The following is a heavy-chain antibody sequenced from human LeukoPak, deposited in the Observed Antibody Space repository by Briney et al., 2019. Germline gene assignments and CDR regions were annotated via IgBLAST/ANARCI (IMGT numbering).Heavy chain of an antibody. V-gene: IGHV3-43*01. Sequence: RSGGSLTLSCAASGFTFDDYTMHWVRQAPGKGLEWVSLISWDGGSTYYADSVKGRFTISRDNSKNSLYLQMNSLRTEDTALYYCAKGGLRFPLDYWGQGTLVTVSS. J-gene: IGHJ4*02. CDR2: ISWDGGST. D-gene: IGHD3-3*01. CDR3: AKGGLRFPLDY. CDR1: GFTFDDYT.